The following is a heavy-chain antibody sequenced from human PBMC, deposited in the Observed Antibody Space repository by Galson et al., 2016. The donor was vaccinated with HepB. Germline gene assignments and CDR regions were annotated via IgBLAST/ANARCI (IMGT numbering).Heavy chain of an antibody. D-gene: IGHD3-22*01. J-gene: IGHJ4*02. CDR1: GGSISSYY. CDR3: ARLANYDSSGYPVDS. V-gene: IGHV4-59*01. Sequence: SETLSLTCTVSGGSISSYYWNWIRQPPEKGLEWIGYIFYTGSSSYNPSLKSRVSMSADTSKNQPSLKLSSVTAADTAVYYCARLANYDSSGYPVDSWGQGTLVTVSS. CDR2: IFYTGSS.